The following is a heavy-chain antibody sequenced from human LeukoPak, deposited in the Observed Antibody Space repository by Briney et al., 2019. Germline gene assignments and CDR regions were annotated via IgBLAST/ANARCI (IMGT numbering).Heavy chain of an antibody. V-gene: IGHV3-23*01. CDR3: AKGGIMLRAVNYDN. D-gene: IGHD3-10*01. Sequence: GGSLRLSCAASGFTFSSYSMNWVRQAPGKGLEWVSGISGSGSSTYYADSVKGRFTISRDNSKNTLHLQMNSLRAENTAVYYCAKGGIMLRAVNYDNWGQGTLVTVSS. CDR2: ISGSGSST. CDR1: GFTFSSYS. J-gene: IGHJ4*02.